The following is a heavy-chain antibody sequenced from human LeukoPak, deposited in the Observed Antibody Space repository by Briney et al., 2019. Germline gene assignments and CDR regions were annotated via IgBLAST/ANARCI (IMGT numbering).Heavy chain of an antibody. CDR1: GFTFSSYA. J-gene: IGHJ6*03. V-gene: IGHV3-23*01. D-gene: IGHD2-2*01. CDR3: AKAHEDIVVVPAYYMDV. Sequence: TGGSLRLSCAASGFTFSSYAMSWVRRAPGKGLEWVSAISGSGGSTYYADSVKGRFTISRDNSKNTLYLQMNSLRAEDTAVYYCAKAHEDIVVVPAYYMDVWGKGTTVTISS. CDR2: ISGSGGST.